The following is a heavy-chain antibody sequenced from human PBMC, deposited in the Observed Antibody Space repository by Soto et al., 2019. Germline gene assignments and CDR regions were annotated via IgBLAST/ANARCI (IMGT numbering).Heavy chain of an antibody. V-gene: IGHV6-1*01. Sequence: SQTLSLTCAISGDSVSSNSAAWNWIRQSPSRGFEWLGRTYYKSKWHNDYALSVKSRITINPDTSKNQFSLHLYSVTPGATAGNYCTGFTWFRGWDVWGHGTPVTVSS. J-gene: IGHJ6*02. CDR1: GDSVSSNSAA. CDR2: TYYKSKWHN. D-gene: IGHD3-10*01. CDR3: TGFTWFRGWDV.